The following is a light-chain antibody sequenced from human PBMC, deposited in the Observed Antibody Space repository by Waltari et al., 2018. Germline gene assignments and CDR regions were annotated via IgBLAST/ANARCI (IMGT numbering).Light chain of an antibody. CDR1: ERISRW. V-gene: IGKV1-5*03. Sequence: RVTITCRASERISRWLAWYQQKPGMAPKLLIYQASSLEDGVPSRFSGSGFETEFSLSISSLQPEDFTTYYCQQYNTYPWTFGQGTKVEIK. CDR2: QAS. CDR3: QQYNTYPWT. J-gene: IGKJ1*01.